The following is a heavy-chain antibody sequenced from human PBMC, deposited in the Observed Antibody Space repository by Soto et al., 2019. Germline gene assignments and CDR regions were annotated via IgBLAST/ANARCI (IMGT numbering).Heavy chain of an antibody. J-gene: IGHJ4*02. CDR2: ISSSGSTI. CDR3: ASRPPVVGVKIYKTDY. V-gene: IGHV3-11*01. Sequence: GGSLRLSCAASGFTFSDYYMSWIRQAPGKGLEWVSYISSSGSTIYYADSVKGRFTISRDNAKNSLYLQMNSLRAEDTAVYYCASRPPVVGVKIYKTDYWGQGTLVTVSS. D-gene: IGHD2-15*01. CDR1: GFTFSDYY.